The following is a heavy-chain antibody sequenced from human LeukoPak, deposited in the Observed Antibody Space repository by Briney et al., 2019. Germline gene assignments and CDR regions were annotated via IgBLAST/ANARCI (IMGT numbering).Heavy chain of an antibody. CDR2: IGQDGGEK. CDR1: GFTFTNYW. V-gene: IGHV3-7*01. J-gene: IGHJ5*02. D-gene: IGHD3-10*01. CDR3: ARDRAGRQSRVEFDL. Sequence: GGSLRLSCAASGFTFTNYWMTWVRQAPGKGLEWVANIGQDGGEKYYVDSVKGRFTISRDISKNMVYLQMNSLRAEDSAVYYCARDRAGRQSRVEFDLWGRGTLVTVSS.